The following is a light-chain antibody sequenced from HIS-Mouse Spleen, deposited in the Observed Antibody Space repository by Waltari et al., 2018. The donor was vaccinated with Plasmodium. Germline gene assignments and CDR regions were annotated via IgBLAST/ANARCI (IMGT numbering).Light chain of an antibody. V-gene: IGLV4-69*01. J-gene: IGLJ2*01. Sequence: QLVLTQSPSASASLGASVKLTCTLSSGHSSYAIAWHQQRPEKGPRYLMKLNSDGSHSKGDGIPDRFSGSSPGAERYLTISSLQSEDEADYYCQTWGTGMGVFGGGTKLTVL. CDR2: LNSDGSH. CDR3: QTWGTGMGV. CDR1: SGHSSYA.